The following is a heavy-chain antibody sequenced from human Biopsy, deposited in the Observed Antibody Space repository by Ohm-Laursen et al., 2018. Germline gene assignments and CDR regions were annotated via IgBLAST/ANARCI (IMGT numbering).Heavy chain of an antibody. CDR1: GGSVRGYY. J-gene: IGHJ3*02. Sequence: SDTLSLTCRVSGGSVRGYYWSWIRQTSGTGLAWIGHIFDDGATNYSPSPSLQGRVTLSIDTSENTFSLTLTSLTRADTGVYSCARVRGSGFFAFDIWGRGTTVSVSS. CDR2: IFDDGAT. V-gene: IGHV4-59*02. CDR3: ARVRGSGFFAFDI. D-gene: IGHD3-3*01.